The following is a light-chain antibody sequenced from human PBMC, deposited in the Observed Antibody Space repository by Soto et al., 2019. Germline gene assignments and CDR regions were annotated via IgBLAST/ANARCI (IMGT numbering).Light chain of an antibody. J-gene: IGKJ2*01. CDR3: QQRNNCPPT. V-gene: IGKV3-11*01. Sequence: EIVLTQSPATLSSSPGERATISCRASQSVSSYLAWYQQKPGQAPRLLIYDASNRQTGIPARFSGSGSGTAYSLPTSSIEPEDFAASYCQQRNNCPPTFGQGTKLEIK. CDR1: QSVSSY. CDR2: DAS.